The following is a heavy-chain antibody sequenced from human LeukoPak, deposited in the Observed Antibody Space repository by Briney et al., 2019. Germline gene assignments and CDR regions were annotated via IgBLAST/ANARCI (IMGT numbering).Heavy chain of an antibody. V-gene: IGHV4-38-2*01. D-gene: IGHD3-10*01. CDR1: GYSISSGYY. Sequence: KPSETLSLTCAVSGYSISSGYYCGWIRQPPKKGLELFGSNYHGGGTYYSASLKSRVIISVDTSKNQFSLKLSSVTAADTAVYYCARRAADEVMIRGANPYFDYWGQGTLVTVSS. CDR3: ARRAADEVMIRGANPYFDY. CDR2: NYHGGGT. J-gene: IGHJ4*02.